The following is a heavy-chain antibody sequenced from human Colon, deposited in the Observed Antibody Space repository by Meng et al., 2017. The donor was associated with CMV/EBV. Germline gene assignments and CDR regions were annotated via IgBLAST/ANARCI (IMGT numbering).Heavy chain of an antibody. V-gene: IGHV1-18*01. CDR1: GYTFSSYG. D-gene: IGHD5-12*01. CDR2: ISTYNGNT. J-gene: IGHJ4*02. Sequence: GYTFSSYGISRVRQAPGQGLEWMGWISTYNGNTDYAQKFQGRVTMTTDTLTSTAYMELTSLKSDDTAVFYCARAREVGYSAYDYYDFWGQGTLVTVSS. CDR3: ARAREVGYSAYDYYDF.